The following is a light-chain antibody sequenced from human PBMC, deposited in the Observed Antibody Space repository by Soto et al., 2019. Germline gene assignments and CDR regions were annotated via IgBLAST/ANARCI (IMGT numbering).Light chain of an antibody. CDR1: SSDVGGYNY. J-gene: IGLJ1*01. V-gene: IGLV2-14*01. CDR3: SSYTSSSTLGV. Sequence: QSALTQPASVSGSPGQSITISCTGTSSDVGGYNYVSWYQQHPGKAPKVMIYDVSNRPSGVSNGFSGSKSSNTASLTISGLQAEDEADYYCSSYTSSSTLGVFGTGTKLTVL. CDR2: DVS.